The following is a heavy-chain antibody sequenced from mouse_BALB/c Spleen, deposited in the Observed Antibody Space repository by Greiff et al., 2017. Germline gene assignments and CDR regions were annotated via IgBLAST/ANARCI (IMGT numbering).Heavy chain of an antibody. CDR3: ARAPNYYGSSYAMDY. Sequence: QVHVKQSGPGLVAPSQSLSITCTVSGFSLTSYGVHWVRQPPGKGLEWLGVIWAGGSTNYNSALMSRLSISKDNSKSQVFLKMNSLQTDDTAMYYCARAPNYYGSSYAMDYWGQGTSVTVSS. V-gene: IGHV2-9*02. J-gene: IGHJ4*01. CDR1: GFSLTSYG. D-gene: IGHD1-1*01. CDR2: IWAGGST.